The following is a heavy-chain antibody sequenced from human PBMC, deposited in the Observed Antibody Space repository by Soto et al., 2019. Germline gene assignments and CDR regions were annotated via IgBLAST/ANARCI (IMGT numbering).Heavy chain of an antibody. CDR2: INSKTDGGTT. Sequence: GSLRLSCAASGFTFSNAWMSWVRQAPGKGLEWVGRINSKTDGGTTDYAAPVKDRFTISRDDSKNTLYLQMNSLKTEDTAVYYCTTARPHRTYYCDSSGYHPAQPQDAFDIWGQGTMVTVSS. V-gene: IGHV3-15*01. CDR3: TTARPHRTYYCDSSGYHPAQPQDAFDI. D-gene: IGHD3-22*01. CDR1: GFTFSNAW. J-gene: IGHJ3*02.